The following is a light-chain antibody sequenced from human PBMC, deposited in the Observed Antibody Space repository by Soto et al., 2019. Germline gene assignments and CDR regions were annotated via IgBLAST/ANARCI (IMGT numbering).Light chain of an antibody. V-gene: IGLV3-21*02. CDR1: RIGSKS. Sequence: YELTQPPSVSVAPGQTARITCGGNRIGSKSVQWYEQKAGQAPVLVDYDDSDRPSGIPGRFSGSKSGNTATLTISDVGAGDDADYYCQVWDSSRDHYVFGPGTKLTVL. J-gene: IGLJ1*01. CDR3: QVWDSSRDHYV. CDR2: DDS.